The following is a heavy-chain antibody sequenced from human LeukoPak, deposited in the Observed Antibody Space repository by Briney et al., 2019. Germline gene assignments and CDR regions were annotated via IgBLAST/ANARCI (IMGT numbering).Heavy chain of an antibody. V-gene: IGHV4-59*01. J-gene: IGHJ4*02. CDR2: IYYTGST. Sequence: PSETLSLTCTVSGGSISSFYWSWIRQPPGKGLEWIAYIYYTGSTNYNPSLKSRVTISVDMSKNQFSLNLSSVTAADTAVYYCARETMSSGWFDYWDQGTLVTVSS. CDR1: GGSISSFY. D-gene: IGHD6-19*01. CDR3: ARETMSSGWFDY.